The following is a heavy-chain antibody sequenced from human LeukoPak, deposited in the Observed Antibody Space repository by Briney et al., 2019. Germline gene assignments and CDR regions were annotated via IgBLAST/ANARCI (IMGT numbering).Heavy chain of an antibody. Sequence: GGALILSCSASGFTYSSYAMHWVRQAPGKGLEDVSSFRSNWGSTYYVDSVKGRFTISKDNSKHMLYLQMNRLRAEDTAVYFCAKAAMAETNYSDSSGYYPTPINYQRWGQGTLVTVSS. D-gene: IGHD3-22*01. CDR1: GFTYSSYA. CDR2: FRSNWGST. J-gene: IGHJ1*01. V-gene: IGHV3-64*04. CDR3: AKAAMAETNYSDSSGYYPTPINYQR.